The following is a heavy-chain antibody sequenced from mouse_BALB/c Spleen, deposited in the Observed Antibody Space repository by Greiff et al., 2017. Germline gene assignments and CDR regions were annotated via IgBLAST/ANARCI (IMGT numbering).Heavy chain of an antibody. CDR1: GFTFSSYG. D-gene: IGHD2-1*01. CDR2: INSNGGST. V-gene: IGHV5-6-3*01. Sequence: EVQLVESGGGLVQPGGSLKLSCAASGFTFSSYGMSWVRQTPDKRLELVATINSNGGSTYYPDSVKGRFTISRDNAKNTLYLQMSSLKSEDTAMYYCARDRDGNYPYFDVWGAGTTVTVSS. J-gene: IGHJ1*01. CDR3: ARDRDGNYPYFDV.